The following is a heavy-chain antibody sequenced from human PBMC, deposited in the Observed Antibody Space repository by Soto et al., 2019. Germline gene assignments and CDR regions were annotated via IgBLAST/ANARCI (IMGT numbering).Heavy chain of an antibody. CDR3: ARAIRQWLVLLGNFDY. D-gene: IGHD6-19*01. Sequence: QVQLVESGGGVVQPGRSLRLSCAASGFTFSSYAMHWVRQAPGKGLEWVAVISYDGSNKYYADSVKGRFTISRDNSKNKLYLQMNSLRAEDTAVYYCARAIRQWLVLLGNFDYWGQGTLVTVSS. J-gene: IGHJ4*02. CDR1: GFTFSSYA. V-gene: IGHV3-30-3*01. CDR2: ISYDGSNK.